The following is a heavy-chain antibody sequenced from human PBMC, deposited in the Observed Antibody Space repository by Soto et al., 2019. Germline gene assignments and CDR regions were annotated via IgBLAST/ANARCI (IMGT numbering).Heavy chain of an antibody. Sequence: SVKVSCKASGGTFSSYTISWVRQAPGQGLEWMGRIIPILGIANYAQKVQGRVTITADKSTSTAYLELSSLRSEDTAVYYCARISKARYSSRMYDYYYIDVWGKGTLVTVSS. CDR1: GGTFSSYT. V-gene: IGHV1-69*02. J-gene: IGHJ6*03. CDR2: IIPILGIA. D-gene: IGHD6-13*01. CDR3: ARISKARYSSRMYDYYYIDV.